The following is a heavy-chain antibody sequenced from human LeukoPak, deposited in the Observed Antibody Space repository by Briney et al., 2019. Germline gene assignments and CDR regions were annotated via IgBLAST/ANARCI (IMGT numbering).Heavy chain of an antibody. D-gene: IGHD3-10*01. V-gene: IGHV4-34*01. CDR1: GGSFSGCY. CDR3: ARNYGSGSYYFDY. Sequence: PSETLSLTCAVYGGSFSGCYWSWIRQPPGKGLEWIGEINHSGSTNYNPSLKSRVTISVDTSKNQFSLKLSSVTAADTAVYYCARNYGSGSYYFDYWGQGTLVTVSS. J-gene: IGHJ4*02. CDR2: INHSGST.